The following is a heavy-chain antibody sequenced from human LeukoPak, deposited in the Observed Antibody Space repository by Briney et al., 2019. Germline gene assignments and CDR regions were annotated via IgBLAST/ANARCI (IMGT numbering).Heavy chain of an antibody. Sequence: PGGSLRLSCAASGFIFSNYWMSWVRQAPGQGLEWVSAISGSGGYTYYADSVKGRFTISRDKSKNTLYMQMNSLRAEDTAVYYCARSVVRGVSGGDFDNWGQGTLVTVSS. CDR2: ISGSGGYT. V-gene: IGHV3-23*01. D-gene: IGHD3-10*01. J-gene: IGHJ4*02. CDR1: GFIFSNYW. CDR3: ARSVVRGVSGGDFDN.